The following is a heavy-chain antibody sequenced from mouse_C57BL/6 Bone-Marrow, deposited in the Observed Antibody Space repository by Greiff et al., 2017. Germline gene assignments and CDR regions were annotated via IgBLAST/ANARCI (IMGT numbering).Heavy chain of an antibody. J-gene: IGHJ2*01. CDR1: GFTFSSYG. Sequence: EVHLVESGGDLVKPGGSLKLSCAASGFTFSSYGMSWVRQTPDKRLEWVATISSGGSYTYYPDSVKGRFTISRDNAKNTLYLQMSSLKSEDTAMYYCARGYSKDYWGHGTTLTVSS. CDR2: ISSGGSYT. V-gene: IGHV5-6*01. CDR3: ARGYSKDY. D-gene: IGHD2-5*01.